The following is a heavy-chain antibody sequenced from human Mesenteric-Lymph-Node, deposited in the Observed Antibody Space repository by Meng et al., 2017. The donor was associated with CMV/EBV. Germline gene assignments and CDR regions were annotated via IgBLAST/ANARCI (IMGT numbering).Heavy chain of an antibody. D-gene: IGHD6-6*01. V-gene: IGHV4-59*01. CDR1: GGSISSYY. CDR3: ARLSLVRHYNYYYYYGMDV. J-gene: IGHJ6*02. Sequence: GSLRLSCTVSGGSISSYYWSWIRQPPGKGLEWIGYIYNTGPTNYNPSLKSRVTISVDTSKNQFSLKLSSVTAADTAVYYCARLSLVRHYNYYYYYGMDVWGQGTTVTVSS. CDR2: IYNTGPT.